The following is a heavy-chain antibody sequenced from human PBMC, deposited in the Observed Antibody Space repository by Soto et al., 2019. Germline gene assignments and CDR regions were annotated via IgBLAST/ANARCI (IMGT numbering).Heavy chain of an antibody. D-gene: IGHD3-10*01. Sequence: PGGSLRLSSEASGFTFSSYAMRWVRQAPGKGLEWVSAISGSGGSTYYADSVKGRFTISRDNSKNTLYLQMNSLRAEDTAVYYCAKSITMVRGVIILNYYYYYGMDVWGQGTTVTVSS. CDR3: AKSITMVRGVIILNYYYYYGMDV. V-gene: IGHV3-23*01. CDR1: GFTFSSYA. CDR2: ISGSGGST. J-gene: IGHJ6*02.